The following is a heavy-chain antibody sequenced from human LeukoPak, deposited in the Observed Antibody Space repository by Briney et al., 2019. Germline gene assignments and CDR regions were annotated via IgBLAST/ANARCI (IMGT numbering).Heavy chain of an antibody. Sequence: SQTLSLTCAISGDSVSSNSAAWNWIRQSPAIGLEWLGRTYYRSKWYNDYAVSVKSRITINPDTSKNQFSLQLNSVTPEDTAVYYCARGNYDILTGEAYFDYWGQGTLVTVSS. V-gene: IGHV6-1*01. CDR3: ARGNYDILTGEAYFDY. CDR2: TYYRSKWYN. D-gene: IGHD3-9*01. J-gene: IGHJ4*02. CDR1: GDSVSSNSAA.